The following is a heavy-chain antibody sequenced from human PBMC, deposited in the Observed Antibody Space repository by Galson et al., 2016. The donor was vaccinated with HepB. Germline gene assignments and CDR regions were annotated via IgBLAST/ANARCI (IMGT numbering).Heavy chain of an antibody. V-gene: IGHV3-11*01. Sequence: SLRLSCAASGFTFSDCYMSWIRQAPGKGLEWVSYISNSGSTIYYADSVKGRFTISRDNAKNSLYLQMNSLRAEDTAVYYCARDTGTPDYWGQGTLVTVSA. J-gene: IGHJ4*02. CDR3: ARDTGTPDY. CDR1: GFTFSDCY. D-gene: IGHD1-7*01. CDR2: ISNSGSTI.